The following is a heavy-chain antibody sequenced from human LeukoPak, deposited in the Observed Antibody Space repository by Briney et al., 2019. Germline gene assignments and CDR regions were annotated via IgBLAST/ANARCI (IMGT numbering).Heavy chain of an antibody. J-gene: IGHJ3*02. Sequence: SVKVSCKASGGTFTSYAISWGRQAPGQGREWMGGIIPIFGTANYAQKLQGRVTITADKSTSTAYMELSSLRSEDTAVYYCARLEVVTTEDAFDIWGQGTMVTVSS. CDR2: IIPIFGTA. CDR3: ARLEVVTTEDAFDI. D-gene: IGHD3-22*01. V-gene: IGHV1-69*06. CDR1: GGTFTSYA.